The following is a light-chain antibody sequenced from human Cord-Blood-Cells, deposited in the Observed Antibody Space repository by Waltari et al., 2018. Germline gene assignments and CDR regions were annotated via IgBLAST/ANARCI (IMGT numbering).Light chain of an antibody. CDR1: QSISSY. V-gene: IGKV1-39*01. J-gene: IGKJ4*01. CDR3: QQSYMTPLT. Sequence: DIQMTQSPSSLSASVGDRVTITCRASQSISSYLNWYQQKPGKAPKLLIYAASSLQSGVPSRFSGSGSGTDFTLTISSLQPEDCATYYCQQSYMTPLTFGGGTKVEIK. CDR2: AAS.